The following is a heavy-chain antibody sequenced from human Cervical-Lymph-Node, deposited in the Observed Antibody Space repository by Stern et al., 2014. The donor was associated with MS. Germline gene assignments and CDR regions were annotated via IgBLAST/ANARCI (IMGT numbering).Heavy chain of an antibody. CDR3: ARHVGYCSGGSCYGHFDY. CDR2: IYYSGST. V-gene: IGHV4-39*01. Sequence: QVQLQESGPGLVKPSETLSLTCTVSGGSISSSSYYWGWIRQPPGKGLEWIGSIYYSGSTYYNPSLKSRVTISVDTSKNQFSLKLSSVTAADTAVYYCARHVGYCSGGSCYGHFDYWGQGTLVTVSS. CDR1: GGSISSSSYY. D-gene: IGHD2-15*01. J-gene: IGHJ4*02.